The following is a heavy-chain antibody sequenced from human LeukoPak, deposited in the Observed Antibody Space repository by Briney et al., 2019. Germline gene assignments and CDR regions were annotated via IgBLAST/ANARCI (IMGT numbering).Heavy chain of an antibody. J-gene: IGHJ4*02. V-gene: IGHV5-10-1*01. CDR3: ARDLRYNSDWQPGEDY. Sequence: RGESLKISCKGSGYSFTTYWIIWVRQMPGKGLEWMGRIDPSDSYTDYSPSFQGHVTISVDKSTSTAYLQWSSLKASDTAMYYCARDLRYNSDWQPGEDYWGQGTLVTVSS. CDR1: GYSFTTYW. CDR2: IDPSDSYT. D-gene: IGHD6-19*01.